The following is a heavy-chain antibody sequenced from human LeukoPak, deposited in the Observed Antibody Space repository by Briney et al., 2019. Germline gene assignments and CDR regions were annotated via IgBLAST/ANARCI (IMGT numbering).Heavy chain of an antibody. CDR1: GDNVSSNTGA. Sequence: SQTLSFTCAISGDNVSSNTGAWNWIRQSPSRGLEWLGRIYYRSKWYSDYAVSVKSRITINPDTSKNQFSLQLNSVTPEDTAVYYCARGWKTGTNWFDPWGQGTLVTVSS. CDR2: IYYRSKWYS. V-gene: IGHV6-1*01. J-gene: IGHJ5*02. CDR3: ARGWKTGTNWFDP. D-gene: IGHD1-7*01.